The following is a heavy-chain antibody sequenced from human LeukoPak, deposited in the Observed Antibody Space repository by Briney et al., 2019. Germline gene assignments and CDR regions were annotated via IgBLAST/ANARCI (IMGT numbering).Heavy chain of an antibody. J-gene: IGHJ4*02. CDR2: INHSGST. V-gene: IGHV4-34*01. CDR3: ARGQFTIFGVVINDFDY. Sequence: PSETLSLTCAVYGGSFSGYYWSWIRQPPGKGLEWIGEINHSGSTNDNPSLKSRVTISVDTSKNQFSLKLSSVTAADTAAYYCARGQFTIFGVVINDFDYWGQGTLVTVSS. CDR1: GGSFSGYY. D-gene: IGHD3-3*01.